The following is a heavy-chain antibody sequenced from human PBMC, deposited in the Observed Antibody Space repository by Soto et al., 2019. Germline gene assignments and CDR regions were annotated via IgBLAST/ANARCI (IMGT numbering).Heavy chain of an antibody. D-gene: IGHD2-2*01. CDR1: GYTFTNYG. CDR2: ISTYNGNT. CDR3: ARDGNVGIVVPAASTDY. Sequence: QVQLVQSGAEVKKPGASVKVSCKASGYTFTNYGINWVRQAPGQGLEWMGWISTYNGNTNYAQKVQGRVTMTTDTSTSIAYMELRSLRSDDTAVYYCARDGNVGIVVPAASTDYWGQGTLVTVSS. J-gene: IGHJ4*02. V-gene: IGHV1-18*01.